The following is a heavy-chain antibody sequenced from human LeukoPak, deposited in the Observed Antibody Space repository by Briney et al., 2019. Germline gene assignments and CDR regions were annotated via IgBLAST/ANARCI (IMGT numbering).Heavy chain of an antibody. J-gene: IGHJ4*02. D-gene: IGHD6-6*01. CDR3: ATQTYSSSPYFDY. CDR2: MNPNSGNT. V-gene: IGHV1-8*01. Sequence: ASVKVSCKASGYTFTSYDINWVRQATGQGLGWMGWMNPNSGNTGYAQKFQGRVTMTRNTSISTAYMELSSLRSEDTAVYYCATQTYSSSPYFDYWGQGTLVTVSS. CDR1: GYTFTSYD.